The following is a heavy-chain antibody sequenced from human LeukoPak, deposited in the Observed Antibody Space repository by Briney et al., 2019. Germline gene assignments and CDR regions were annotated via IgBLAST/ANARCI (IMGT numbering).Heavy chain of an antibody. Sequence: PGGSLRLSCSASGFTSTFTFSDSAMCWVRQAPGKGLEWVSAMTESPARKLYADSVKGRFTISRDNSKNTLYLQMNSLRAEDTAVYYCAKLGLYCSGGYCCSQYYFDYWGQGTLVTVSS. CDR1: GFTSTFTFSDSA. J-gene: IGHJ4*02. D-gene: IGHD2-15*01. V-gene: IGHV3-23*01. CDR2: MTESPARK. CDR3: AKLGLYCSGGYCCSQYYFDY.